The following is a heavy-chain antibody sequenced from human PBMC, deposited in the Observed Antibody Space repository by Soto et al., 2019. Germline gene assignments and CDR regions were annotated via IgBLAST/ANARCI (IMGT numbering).Heavy chain of an antibody. D-gene: IGHD2-21*02. Sequence: SETLSLTCRVSGGAFNSGDYYWSWSRQPPGKGLEWIGYNYHSGSTYYNPSLKSRVTILVDTSKKQFSLKLSSVTATDTAVYYCARAYCGGDCSSYYYYAMDVWGQGTTVT. CDR3: ARAYCGGDCSSYYYYAMDV. J-gene: IGHJ6*02. CDR1: GGAFNSGDYY. V-gene: IGHV4-30-4*01. CDR2: NYHSGST.